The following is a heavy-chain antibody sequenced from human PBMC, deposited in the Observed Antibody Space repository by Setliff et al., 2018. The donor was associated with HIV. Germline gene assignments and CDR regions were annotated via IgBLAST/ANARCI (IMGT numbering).Heavy chain of an antibody. CDR2: ISIGSGGAI. Sequence: GGSLRLSCAASGFTVSNDYMSWVRQAPGRGLEWVSSISIGSGGAIDYADSVQGRFTISRDNSKNSLYLQMNSLRAEDTAVYYCARGSGYDKGAYHYYYGMDVWGQGTTVTVSS. V-gene: IGHV3-11*04. CDR3: ARGSGYDKGAYHYYYGMDV. J-gene: IGHJ6*02. D-gene: IGHD5-12*01. CDR1: GFTVSNDY.